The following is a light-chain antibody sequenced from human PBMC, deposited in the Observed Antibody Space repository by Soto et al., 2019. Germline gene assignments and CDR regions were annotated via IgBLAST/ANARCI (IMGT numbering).Light chain of an antibody. CDR3: AAWDDSLSNDV. CDR1: SSNIGSNT. J-gene: IGLJ1*01. Sequence: QSVLTQPPSASGTPGQRVTISCSGSSSNIGSNTVNWYQQLPGTAPKVLIYSNNERPSGVPDRFSGSKSGTSASLAISGLQSEDEADYYCAAWDDSLSNDVFGTGTKLTVL. V-gene: IGLV1-44*01. CDR2: SNN.